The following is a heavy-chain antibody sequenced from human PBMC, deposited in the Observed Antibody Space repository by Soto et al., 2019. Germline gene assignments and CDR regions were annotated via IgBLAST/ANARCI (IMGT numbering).Heavy chain of an antibody. CDR2: IYYSGST. J-gene: IGHJ4*02. CDR3: ARHSFISTVTTGFDY. V-gene: IGHV4-39*01. Sequence: SETLSLTCTVSGGSISSSSYYWGWIRQPPGKGLEWIGSIYYSGSTYYNPSLKSRVTISVDTSKNQFSLKLSSVTAADTAVYYCARHSFISTVTTGFDYWGQGTLVTVSS. D-gene: IGHD4-17*01. CDR1: GGSISSSSYY.